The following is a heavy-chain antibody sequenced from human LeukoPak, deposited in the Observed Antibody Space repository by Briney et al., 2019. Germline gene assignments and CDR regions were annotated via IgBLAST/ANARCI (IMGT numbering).Heavy chain of an antibody. CDR1: GFTLEDYA. V-gene: IGHV3-9*01. CDR2: ISWSSGSI. Sequence: GGPLRLSCAASGFTLEDYAMQWARHPPGKGLEWVSGISWSSGSIGYADSVEGRLTISRDNAKNSLYLQMNSLRGEDTAFYHCARGLADCSSTSGLPYGVDVWGQGTTVTVSS. J-gene: IGHJ6*02. D-gene: IGHD2-2*01. CDR3: ARGLADCSSTSGLPYGVDV.